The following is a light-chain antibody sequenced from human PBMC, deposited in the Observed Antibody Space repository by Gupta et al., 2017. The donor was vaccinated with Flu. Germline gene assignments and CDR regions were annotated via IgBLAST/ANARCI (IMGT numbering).Light chain of an antibody. CDR2: VAS. V-gene: IGKV3-15*01. Sequence: EIVMTQSPATLSVSPGERATLSCRASQSVSSNLAWYQQKPGQAPRLIIDVASNMATGTTARFSGSGYEKEFTRTSSSRQYEDFEVYYVQHANTLPTFGQGTKVEIK. CDR1: QSVSSN. J-gene: IGKJ1*01. CDR3: QHANTLPT.